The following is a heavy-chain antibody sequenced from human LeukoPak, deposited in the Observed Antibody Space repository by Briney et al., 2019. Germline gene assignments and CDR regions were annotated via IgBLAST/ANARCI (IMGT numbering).Heavy chain of an antibody. CDR3: ARRYFSSTSSTVCAFDI. V-gene: IGHV1-2*02. CDR1: GYTFTGYY. D-gene: IGHD2-2*01. CDR2: INPSSGYT. J-gene: IGHJ3*02. Sequence: ASVKVSCKASGYTFTGYYMRWVRQAPGQGLECMGWINPSSGYTNYAQKFQDRVTMTRDTSISTAYMELSSLRSDDTAVYYCARRYFSSTSSTVCAFDIWGQGTMVTVSS.